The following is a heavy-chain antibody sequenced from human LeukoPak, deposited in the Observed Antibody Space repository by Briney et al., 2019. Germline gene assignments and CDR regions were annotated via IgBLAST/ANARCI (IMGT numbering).Heavy chain of an antibody. CDR3: AKDLIPVLRYFDWFDP. J-gene: IGHJ5*02. CDR1: GFTFSSYG. D-gene: IGHD3-9*01. V-gene: IGHV3-30*02. Sequence: SGGSLRLSCAASGFTFSSYGMHWVRQAPGKGLEWVAFIRYDGSNKYYADSVKGRFTISRDNSKNTLYLQMNSLRAEDTAVYYCAKDLIPVLRYFDWFDPWGQGTLVTVSS. CDR2: IRYDGSNK.